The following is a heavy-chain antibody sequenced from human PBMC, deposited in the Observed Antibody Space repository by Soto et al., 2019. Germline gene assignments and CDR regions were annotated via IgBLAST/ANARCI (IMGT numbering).Heavy chain of an antibody. V-gene: IGHV3-30-3*01. Sequence: QVQLVESGGGVVQPGRSLRLSCAASGFTFSSYAMHWVRQAPGKGLEWVAVISYDGSNKYYADSVKGRFTISRDNFKNTLYLQMNSLRAEDTAVYYCARVRASIAARGLLDYWGQGTLVTVSS. CDR1: GFTFSSYA. J-gene: IGHJ4*02. CDR2: ISYDGSNK. D-gene: IGHD6-6*01. CDR3: ARVRASIAARGLLDY.